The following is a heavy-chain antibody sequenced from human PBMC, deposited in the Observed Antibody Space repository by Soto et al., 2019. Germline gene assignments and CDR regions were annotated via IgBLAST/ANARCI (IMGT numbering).Heavy chain of an antibody. CDR1: GYTFTSYY. J-gene: IGHJ6*03. CDR3: ARGSVYVFWSGYYTGGEVYYYYMDV. D-gene: IGHD3-3*01. V-gene: IGHV1-46*01. Sequence: GASVKVSCKASGYTFTSYYMHWVRQAPGQGLEWMGIINPSGGSTSYAQKFQGRVTMTRDTSTSTVYMELSSLRSEDTAVYYLARGSVYVFWSGYYTGGEVYYYYMDVWGKGTTVTVSS. CDR2: INPSGGST.